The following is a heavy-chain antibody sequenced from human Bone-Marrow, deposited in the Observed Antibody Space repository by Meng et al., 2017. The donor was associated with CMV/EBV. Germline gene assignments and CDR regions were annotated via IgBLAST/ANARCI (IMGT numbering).Heavy chain of an antibody. V-gene: IGHV1-2*02. J-gene: IGHJ6*02. CDR3: ARPDTAMVSFTGMDV. CDR1: GYTFNNYG. D-gene: IGHD5-18*01. CDR2: INPNSGGT. Sequence: ASVKVSCKAFGYTFNNYGLSWVRQAPGQGLEWMGWINPNSGGTNYAQKFQGRVTMTRDTSISTAYMELSRLRSDDTAVYYCARPDTAMVSFTGMDVWGQGTTVTGSS.